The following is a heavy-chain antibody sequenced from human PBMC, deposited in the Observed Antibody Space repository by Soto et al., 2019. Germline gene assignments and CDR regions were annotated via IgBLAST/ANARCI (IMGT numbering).Heavy chain of an antibody. Sequence: SQTLSLTCAISGDSVSSNSATWNWIRQSPSRGLEWLGRTYYKSKWYNDYAVSVKSRITINPDTSKNQFSLQLNSVTPEDTALYYCVHSEIYTGYESFDYWGREPWSPSPQ. V-gene: IGHV6-1*01. J-gene: IGHJ4*02. CDR2: TYYKSKWYN. D-gene: IGHD5-12*01. CDR1: GDSVSSNSAT. CDR3: VHSEIYTGYESFDY.